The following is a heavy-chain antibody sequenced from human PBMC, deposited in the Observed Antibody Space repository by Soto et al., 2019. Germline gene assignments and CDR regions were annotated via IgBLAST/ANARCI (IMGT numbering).Heavy chain of an antibody. V-gene: IGHV4-39*01. D-gene: IGHD5-18*01. Sequence: SETLSLTCPVSGGSISSSSYYFCCIRQPPGKGLELIGSIYYSGSTYYNPSLKSRVTISVDTSKNQFSLKLSSVTAADTAVYYCARHEEYSYGLDWFDPWGQGTLVTVSS. CDR3: ARHEEYSYGLDWFDP. CDR2: IYYSGST. CDR1: GGSISSSSYY. J-gene: IGHJ5*02.